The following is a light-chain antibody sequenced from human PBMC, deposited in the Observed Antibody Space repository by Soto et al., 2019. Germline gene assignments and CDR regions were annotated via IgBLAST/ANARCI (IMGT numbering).Light chain of an antibody. V-gene: IGLV4-69*01. J-gene: IGLJ3*02. CDR1: SGHSNYA. Sequence: QLVLTQSPSASASLGDSVKLTCTLSSGHSNYAIAWHQQQPEKGPRYLMKLNSDGSHRKGDGIPDRFSGSSSGAERYLTISSLQSEDEADYYCQTWGTGLWVFGGGTKLTVL. CDR2: LNSDGSH. CDR3: QTWGTGLWV.